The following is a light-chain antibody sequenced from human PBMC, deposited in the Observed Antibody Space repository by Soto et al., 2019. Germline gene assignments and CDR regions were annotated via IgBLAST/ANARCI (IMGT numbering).Light chain of an antibody. CDR3: QQYNTYST. Sequence: DIQMTQSPSTLSASVGDGVTITCRASQSISSWLAWYQQKPGKAPNLLIYDASTLESGVPSRFSGSGSGTDFTLTISYLQPDDVATYYCQQYNTYSTFGQGTKVEIK. V-gene: IGKV1-5*01. CDR2: DAS. CDR1: QSISSW. J-gene: IGKJ1*01.